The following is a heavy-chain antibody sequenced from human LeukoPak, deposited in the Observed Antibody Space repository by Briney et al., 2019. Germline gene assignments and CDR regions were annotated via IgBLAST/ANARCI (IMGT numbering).Heavy chain of an antibody. Sequence: SETLSLTCAVSGGSISSSNWWSWVRQPPGKGLEWIGEIYHSGSTNYNPSLKSRVTISVDKSKNQFSLKLSSVTAAGTAVYYCARDHGDCSGGSCSYFDYWGQGTLVTVSS. V-gene: IGHV4-4*02. D-gene: IGHD2-15*01. J-gene: IGHJ4*02. CDR2: IYHSGST. CDR3: ARDHGDCSGGSCSYFDY. CDR1: GGSISSSNW.